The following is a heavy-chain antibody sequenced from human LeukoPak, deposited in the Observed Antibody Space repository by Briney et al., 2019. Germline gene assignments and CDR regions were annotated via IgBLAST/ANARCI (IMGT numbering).Heavy chain of an antibody. J-gene: IGHJ4*02. CDR2: ISSSGRSI. V-gene: IGHV3-48*03. CDR1: ALTFSSYE. CDR3: ARVHYNTAMVDIDY. Sequence: GRSLRPSCPASALTFSSYEMHWVRQPPGKWMEWISYISSSGRSIYYADSVKGRFTISRDNSKNSLYLQMNSVRAEDTAVYYCARVHYNTAMVDIDYWGQGTLVTVSS. D-gene: IGHD5-18*01.